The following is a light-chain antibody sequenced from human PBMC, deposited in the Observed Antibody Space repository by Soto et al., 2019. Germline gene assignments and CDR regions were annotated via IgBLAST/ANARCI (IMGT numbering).Light chain of an antibody. V-gene: IGKV1-33*01. J-gene: IGKJ3*01. CDR1: QDISNY. CDR3: QQYDNLPLT. Sequence: QSPSSLSASVGDRVTITCQASQDISNYLNWYQQKPGKAPKLLIYDASNLETGVPSRFSGSGSGTDFTFTISSLQPEDIATYYCQQYDNLPLTFGPGTKVDIK. CDR2: DAS.